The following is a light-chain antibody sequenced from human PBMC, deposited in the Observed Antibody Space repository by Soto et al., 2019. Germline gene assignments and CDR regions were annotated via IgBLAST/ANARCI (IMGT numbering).Light chain of an antibody. CDR2: EVS. J-gene: IGLJ1*01. CDR3: CSHAGNSTYV. Sequence: SVLTPPVSVSGAPGRSLPISCTGKSSDVGRYKLVSWYQQHPGKAPKDMIYEVSKRPSGVPNRFSGSKSGNTASLTISGLQAEDEADYYCCSHAGNSTYVFGTGTEVPVL. V-gene: IGLV2-23*02. CDR1: SSDVGRYKL.